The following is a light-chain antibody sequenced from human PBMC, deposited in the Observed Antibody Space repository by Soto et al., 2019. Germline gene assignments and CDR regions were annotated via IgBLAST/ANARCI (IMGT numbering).Light chain of an antibody. CDR1: SSVIGAYDF. CDR2: DVS. Sequence: QSVLTQPASVSGSPGQSITISCTGTSSVIGAYDFVSWYQQHPGKAPKLMIYDVSNRPSGVSNRFSGSKSGNTASLTISGLQTEDEAEYFCSSYRSISTLVFGGGTKLTVL. CDR3: SSYRSISTLV. V-gene: IGLV2-14*03. J-gene: IGLJ3*02.